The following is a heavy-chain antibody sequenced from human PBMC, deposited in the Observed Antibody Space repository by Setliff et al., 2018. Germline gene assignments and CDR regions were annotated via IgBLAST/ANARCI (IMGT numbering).Heavy chain of an antibody. CDR1: GYTFTGYY. V-gene: IGHV1-8*02. J-gene: IGHJ4*02. CDR3: ARAQSWSGGPYYFDN. D-gene: IGHD3-3*01. Sequence: GASVKVSCKASGYTFTGYYMYWVRQAPGQGLEWMGRINPSSGNTGYAQKFQGRVTMTRNTSISTAYMDLSSLRFEDTAVYYCARAQSWSGGPYYFDNWGQGTLGTVSS. CDR2: INPSSGNT.